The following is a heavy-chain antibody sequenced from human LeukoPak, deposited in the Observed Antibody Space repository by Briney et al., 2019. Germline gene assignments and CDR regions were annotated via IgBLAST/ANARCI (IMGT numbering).Heavy chain of an antibody. V-gene: IGHV3-66*01. CDR2: IYSGGST. Sequence: PGGSLRLSCAASGFTVSSNYMSWVRQAPGKGLEWVSVIYSGGSTYYADSVKGRFTISRDNSKNTLYLQMNSLRAEDTAVFYCARGDTAVYYFDYWGQGTLVAVSS. D-gene: IGHD5-18*01. CDR3: ARGDTAVYYFDY. CDR1: GFTVSSNY. J-gene: IGHJ4*02.